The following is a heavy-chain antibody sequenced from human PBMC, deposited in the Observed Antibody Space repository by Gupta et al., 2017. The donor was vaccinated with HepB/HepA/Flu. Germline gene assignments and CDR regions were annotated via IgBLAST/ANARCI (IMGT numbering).Heavy chain of an antibody. CDR3: ARDLVPAAHPNYYYYGMDV. J-gene: IGHJ6*02. CDR1: GFTFSSYA. V-gene: IGHV3-30-3*01. Sequence: QVQLVESGGGVVQPGRSLRLSCAASGFTFSSYAMHWVRQAPGKGLEWVAVISYDGSNKYYADSVKGRFTISRDNSKNTLYLQMNSLRAEDTAVYYCARDLVPAAHPNYYYYGMDVWGQGTTVTVSS. CDR2: ISYDGSNK. D-gene: IGHD2-2*01.